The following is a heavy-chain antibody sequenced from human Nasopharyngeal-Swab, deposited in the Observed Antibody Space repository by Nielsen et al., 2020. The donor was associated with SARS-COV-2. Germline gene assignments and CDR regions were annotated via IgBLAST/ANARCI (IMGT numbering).Heavy chain of an antibody. D-gene: IGHD6-13*01. J-gene: IGHJ3*02. V-gene: IGHV3-11*06. CDR2: ISSSSSYT. Sequence: WIRQPPGKGLEWVSYISSSSSYTYYADSVKGRFTISRDNAKNSLYLQMNSLRAEDTAVYYCARDPYSSNAFDIWGQGTMVTVSS. CDR3: ARDPYSSNAFDI.